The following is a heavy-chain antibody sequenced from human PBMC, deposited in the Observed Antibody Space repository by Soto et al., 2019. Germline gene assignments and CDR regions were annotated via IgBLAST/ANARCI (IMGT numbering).Heavy chain of an antibody. CDR2: ISHGGTT. CDR3: ARGTGWHFFDY. Sequence: QILLQESGPGLVKPSQTLSLTCSVSGDSISTTTYYWTWIRQHPGKGLEWIDYISHGGTTFFNPSLKSRVTISEDTSKNQFSLSLTSVSAADTAVYYCARGTGWHFFDYWGQGTPVTVSA. J-gene: IGHJ4*02. V-gene: IGHV4-31*03. D-gene: IGHD1-1*01. CDR1: GDSISTTTYY.